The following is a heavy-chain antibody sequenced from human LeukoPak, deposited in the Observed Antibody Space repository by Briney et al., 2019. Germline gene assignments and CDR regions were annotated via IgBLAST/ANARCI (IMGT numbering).Heavy chain of an antibody. CDR3: ARERGYYYDSSGYYPYYFDY. CDR2: INWNGGST. D-gene: IGHD3-22*01. CDR1: GFTFDDYG. J-gene: IGHJ4*02. Sequence: GGSLRLSCAASGFTFDDYGMSWVRQAPGKGLEWVSGINWNGGSTGCADSVKGRFTISRDNAKNSLYLQMNSLRAEDTALYYCARERGYYYDSSGYYPYYFDYWGQGTLVTVSS. V-gene: IGHV3-20*04.